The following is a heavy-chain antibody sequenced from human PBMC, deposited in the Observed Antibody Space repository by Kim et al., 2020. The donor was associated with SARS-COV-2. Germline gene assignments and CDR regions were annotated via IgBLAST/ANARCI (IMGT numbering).Heavy chain of an antibody. Sequence: NYNPSLKGRVTISGNTSKTQFSRRLSSVTAADTAVYYCARVVVGATGWFDPWGQGTLVTVSS. J-gene: IGHJ5*02. V-gene: IGHV4-34*09. CDR3: ARVVVGATGWFDP. D-gene: IGHD2-15*01.